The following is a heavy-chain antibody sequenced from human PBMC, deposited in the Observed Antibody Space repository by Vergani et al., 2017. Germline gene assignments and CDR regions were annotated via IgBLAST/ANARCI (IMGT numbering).Heavy chain of an antibody. J-gene: IGHJ4*02. Sequence: EVQLLQSGGGVIQPGGSVRLSCAASGFTFSACPMTWVRQAPGKGLEWVSAISARYPSTYYADSVKGRFTISRDNSKSMLYLQMNSLRAEDTAVYYCARLSDDTTTYLQGGYDCWGQGTLVSVSS. D-gene: IGHD1-26*01. CDR3: ARLSDDTTTYLQGGYDC. CDR1: GFTFSACP. V-gene: IGHV3-23*01. CDR2: ISARYPST.